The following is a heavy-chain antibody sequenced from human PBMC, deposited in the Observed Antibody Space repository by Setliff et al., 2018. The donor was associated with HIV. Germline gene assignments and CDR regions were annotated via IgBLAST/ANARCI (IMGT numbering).Heavy chain of an antibody. D-gene: IGHD1-26*01. Sequence: ASVKVSCKASGYTFTSYGIIWVRQAPGQGLEWMGWISAYNGNTNYAQELLGRVTMTTDTSTSTAYMELRSLRSDDTAVYYCARVLWELPQVDYWGQGTLVTVSS. CDR3: ARVLWELPQVDY. CDR2: ISAYNGNT. J-gene: IGHJ4*02. CDR1: GYTFTSYG. V-gene: IGHV1-18*01.